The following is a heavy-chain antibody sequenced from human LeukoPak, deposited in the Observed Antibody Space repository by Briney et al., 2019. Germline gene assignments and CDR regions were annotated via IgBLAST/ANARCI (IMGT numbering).Heavy chain of an antibody. CDR2: ISGSGGST. CDR3: AKIGPRPNHSSGYCGQDAFDI. Sequence: PGGSLRLSCAASGFTFTDFYMSWIRQAPGKGLEWVSAISGSGGSTYYADSVKGRFTISRDNSKNTLYLQMNSLRAEDTAVYYCAKIGPRPNHSSGYCGQDAFDIWGQGTMVTVSS. V-gene: IGHV3-23*01. J-gene: IGHJ3*02. CDR1: GFTFTDFY. D-gene: IGHD3-22*01.